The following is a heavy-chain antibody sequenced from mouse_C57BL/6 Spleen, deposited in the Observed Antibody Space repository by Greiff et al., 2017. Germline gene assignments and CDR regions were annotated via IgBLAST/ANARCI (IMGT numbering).Heavy chain of an antibody. Sequence: QVQLQQSGPELVKPGASVKISCKASGYAFSSSWMNWVKQRPGKGLEWIGRIYPGDGDTNYNGKFKGKATLTADKSSSTAYMQLSSLTSEDSAVYFWSKYSGRCSSLDYWGQGTPVTVSS. CDR2: IYPGDGDT. D-gene: IGHD3-1*01. CDR3: SKYSGRCSSLDY. V-gene: IGHV1-82*01. CDR1: GYAFSSSW. J-gene: IGHJ4*01.